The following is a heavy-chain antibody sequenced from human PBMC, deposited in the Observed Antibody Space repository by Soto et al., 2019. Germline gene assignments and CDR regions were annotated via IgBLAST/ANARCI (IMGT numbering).Heavy chain of an antibody. D-gene: IGHD2-2*01. CDR1: GFTFSSYW. CDR3: VRDGYFMTTSCSDNCSDP. J-gene: IGHJ5*02. CDR2: INSDATHT. Sequence: GVSLRLSCAASGFTFSSYWMRWIRQVPGKGLEWVSRINSDATHTYYADSVKGRFTISRDNAKNTLHLEMNSLRAEDTAIYYCVRDGYFMTTSCSDNCSDPWGQGTLVTVSS. V-gene: IGHV3-74*01.